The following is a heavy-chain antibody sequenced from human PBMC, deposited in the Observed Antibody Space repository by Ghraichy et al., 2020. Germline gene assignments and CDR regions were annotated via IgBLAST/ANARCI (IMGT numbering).Heavy chain of an antibody. CDR2: ISGSGSGT. CDR3: AKDSSGWCIDF. D-gene: IGHD6-19*01. V-gene: IGHV3-23*01. Sequence: GSLRLSCAASGFTFSNYAMSWVRQAPGKGLEWVSTISGSGSGTYYADSVKGRFTISRDSSKNTLYLQMNSLRAEDTAVYYCAKDSSGWCIDFWGQGTLVTVSS. J-gene: IGHJ4*02. CDR1: GFTFSNYA.